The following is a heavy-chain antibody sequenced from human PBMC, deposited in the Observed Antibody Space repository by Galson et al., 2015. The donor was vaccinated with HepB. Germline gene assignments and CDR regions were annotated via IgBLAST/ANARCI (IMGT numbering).Heavy chain of an antibody. Sequence: SLRLSCAASGFTFSNYAMSWVRQAPGKGLEYVSAISSNGGSTYYANSVKGRFTISRDNSKNTLYLQMGSLRAEDMAVYYCARDSDYYGSGRFDYWGQGALVTVSS. V-gene: IGHV3-64*01. CDR2: ISSNGGST. CDR3: ARDSDYYGSGRFDY. CDR1: GFTFSNYA. D-gene: IGHD3-10*01. J-gene: IGHJ4*02.